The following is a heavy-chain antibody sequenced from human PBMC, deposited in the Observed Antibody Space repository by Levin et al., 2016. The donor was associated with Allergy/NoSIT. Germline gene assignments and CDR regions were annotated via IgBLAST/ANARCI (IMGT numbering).Heavy chain of an antibody. J-gene: IGHJ6*02. CDR3: ARGRWLQKYYSGLDV. CDR2: TYYRSKWYN. Sequence: SQTLSLTCAISGDSVSSYTAAWNWIRQSPSRGLEWLGDTYYRSKWYNDYSVSVKSRLTITADTSKNQFSLQLTSVTPEDTAVYYCARGRWLQKYYSGLDVWGQGTAVTVSS. CDR1: GDSVSSYTAA. V-gene: IGHV6-1*01. D-gene: IGHD5-24*01.